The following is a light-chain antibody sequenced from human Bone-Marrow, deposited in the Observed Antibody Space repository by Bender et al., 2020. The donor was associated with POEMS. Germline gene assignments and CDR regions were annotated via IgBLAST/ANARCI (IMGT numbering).Light chain of an antibody. CDR3: CSYAGSSAFVV. CDR2: EDT. J-gene: IGLJ2*01. Sequence: HSALTQPASVSGSPGQSITISCTGTSSDVGSYKFVSWYQHHPAKAPKLMIFEDTQRPSGVSNRFSGSKSGKTASLTISGLQAEDEADYYCCSYAGSSAFVVFGGGTKVTVL. V-gene: IGLV2-23*02. CDR1: SSDVGSYKF.